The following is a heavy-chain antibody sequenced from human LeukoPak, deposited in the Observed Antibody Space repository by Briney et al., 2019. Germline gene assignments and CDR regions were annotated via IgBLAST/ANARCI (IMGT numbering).Heavy chain of an antibody. V-gene: IGHV1-18*01. J-gene: IGHJ5*02. Sequence: ASVKVSCKASGYTFTSYGISWVRQAPGQGLEWMGWISAYNGNTNYAQKLQGRVTMTTDTSTSTAYVELRSLRSDDTAVYYCARDLRRRIVVVPAAITPFDPWGQGTLVTVSS. CDR1: GYTFTSYG. CDR3: ARDLRRRIVVVPAAITPFDP. D-gene: IGHD2-2*01. CDR2: ISAYNGNT.